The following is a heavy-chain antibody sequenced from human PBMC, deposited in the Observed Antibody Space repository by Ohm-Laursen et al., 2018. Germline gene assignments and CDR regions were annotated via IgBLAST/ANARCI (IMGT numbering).Heavy chain of an antibody. V-gene: IGHV3-30*18. CDR3: AKDLVVVVAATIEYYYGMDV. CDR1: GFAFNSYW. D-gene: IGHD2-15*01. Sequence: SLRLSCSASGFAFNSYWMRWVRQAPGKGLEWVAVISYDGSNKYYADSVKGRFTISRDNSKNTLYLQMNSLRAEDTAVYYCAKDLVVVVAATIEYYYGMDVWGQGTTVTVSS. CDR2: ISYDGSNK. J-gene: IGHJ6*02.